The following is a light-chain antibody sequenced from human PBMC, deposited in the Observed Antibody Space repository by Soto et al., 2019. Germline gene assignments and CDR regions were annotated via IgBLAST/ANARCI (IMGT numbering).Light chain of an antibody. CDR1: QDISKF. J-gene: IGKJ5*01. Sequence: DIQMTQSPPSLSASVGDRVTITCQASQDISKFLNWYQKKPGKPPKVLIYDASNLQTGVPSRISGRGSGTEFTFTISSLQPDDSGTYYCQQYDDLPITFGQGTRLEIK. CDR3: QQYDDLPIT. CDR2: DAS. V-gene: IGKV1-33*01.